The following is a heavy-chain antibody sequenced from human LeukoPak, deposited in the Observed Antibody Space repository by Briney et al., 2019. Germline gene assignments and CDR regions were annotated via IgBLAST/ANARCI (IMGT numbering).Heavy chain of an antibody. CDR2: IKQDGSEK. D-gene: IGHD3-22*01. CDR1: GFTFSSHW. J-gene: IGHJ6*02. V-gene: IGHV3-7*01. CDR3: AREASYFDSSGYYYYYYYGLDV. Sequence: PGGSLRLSCAAFGFTFSSHWMSWVRQAPGKGLEWVANIKQDGSEKYYVDSVKGRFTISRNNAKNSLYLQMSSLRAGDTAVYYCAREASYFDSSGYYYYYYYGLDVWGQGTTVTVSS.